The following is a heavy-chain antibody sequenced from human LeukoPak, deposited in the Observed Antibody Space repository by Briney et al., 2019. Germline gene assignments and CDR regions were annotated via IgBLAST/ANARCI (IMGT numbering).Heavy chain of an antibody. D-gene: IGHD2-21*02. CDR3: AKSHHVTAIDY. CDR1: GFTFSSFG. CDR2: ISGSGGST. J-gene: IGHJ4*02. Sequence: GGSLRLSCAASGFTFSSFGMRWVRQAPGKGLEWVSAISGSGGSTYYADSVKGRFTISRDNSKNTPYLQMNSLRAEDTAVYYCAKSHHVTAIDYWGQGTLVTVSS. V-gene: IGHV3-23*01.